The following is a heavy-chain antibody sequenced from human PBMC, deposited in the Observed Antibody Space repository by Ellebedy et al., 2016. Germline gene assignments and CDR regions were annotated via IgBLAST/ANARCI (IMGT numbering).Heavy chain of an antibody. Sequence: SETLSLXCAVYGGSFSGYYWSWIRQPPGKGLEWIGEINHSGSTNYNPSLKSRVTISVDTSKNQFSLKLSSVTAADTAVYYCARGSGSYYYYYYYMDVWGKGTTVTVSS. CDR3: ARGSGSYYYYYYYMDV. J-gene: IGHJ6*03. V-gene: IGHV4-34*01. CDR1: GGSFSGYY. D-gene: IGHD3-10*01. CDR2: INHSGST.